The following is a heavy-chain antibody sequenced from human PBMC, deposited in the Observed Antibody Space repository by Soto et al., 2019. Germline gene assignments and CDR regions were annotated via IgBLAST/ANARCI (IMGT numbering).Heavy chain of an antibody. D-gene: IGHD3-22*01. CDR1: GGSISSGGYY. J-gene: IGHJ4*02. Sequence: SETLSLTCTVSGGSISSGGYYWSWIRQHPGKGLEWIGYIYYSGSTYYNPTLKSRVTISVDTSKNQFSLKLSSVTAADTAVYYCARSPYYYDSSGPSLDYWGQGTLVTVSS. CDR3: ARSPYYYDSSGPSLDY. CDR2: IYYSGST. V-gene: IGHV4-31*03.